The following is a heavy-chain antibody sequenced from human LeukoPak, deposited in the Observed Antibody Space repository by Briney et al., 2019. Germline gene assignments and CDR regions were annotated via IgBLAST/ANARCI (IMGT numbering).Heavy chain of an antibody. CDR3: ARTLAAADY. CDR2: INHSGST. CDR1: GGSFSGYY. J-gene: IGHJ4*02. D-gene: IGHD6-13*01. V-gene: IGHV4-34*01. Sequence: SETLSLTCAVYGGSFSGYYWSWIRHPPGKGLEWIGEINHSGSTNYNPSLKSRVTISVDTSKNQFSLKLSSVTAADTAVYYCARTLAAADYWGQGTLVTVSS.